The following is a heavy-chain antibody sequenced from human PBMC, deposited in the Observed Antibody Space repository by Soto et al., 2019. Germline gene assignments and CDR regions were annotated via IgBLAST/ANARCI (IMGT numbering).Heavy chain of an antibody. V-gene: IGHV1-58*01. D-gene: IGHD6-6*01. Sequence: ASVKVSCKASGFTFTSSAVQWVRQARGQRLEWIGWIVVGSGNTNYAQKFQESVTITRDMSTSTAYMELSSLRSEDTAVYYCAAEENSSSSIYYGMDVWGQGTTVTVSS. CDR3: AAEENSSSSIYYGMDV. CDR2: IVVGSGNT. CDR1: GFTFTSSA. J-gene: IGHJ6*02.